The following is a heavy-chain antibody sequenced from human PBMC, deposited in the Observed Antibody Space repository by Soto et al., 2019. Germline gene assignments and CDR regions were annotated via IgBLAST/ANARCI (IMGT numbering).Heavy chain of an antibody. CDR3: AKGVPGIAVAGTGYFQH. D-gene: IGHD6-19*01. Sequence: GTLRLSCEVSGLSFTNAWMNWVRQAAGKGLEWVGRIKSYHGGGTDYAAPVKGRFTISRDDSKNTVYLQMNSLRAEDTAVYYCAKGVPGIAVAGTGYFQHWGQGT. J-gene: IGHJ1*01. CDR1: GLSFTNAW. CDR2: IKSYHGGGT. V-gene: IGHV3-15*07.